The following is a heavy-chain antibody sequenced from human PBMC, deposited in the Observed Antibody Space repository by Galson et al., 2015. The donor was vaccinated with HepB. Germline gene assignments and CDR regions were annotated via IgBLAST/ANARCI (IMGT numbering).Heavy chain of an antibody. CDR1: GFTFSNYD. D-gene: IGHD3-3*01. CDR3: AKRISITFFGPGKNYMDV. V-gene: IGHV3-23*01. Sequence: SLRLSCAASGFTFSNYDMNWVRQAPGKGLEWVSGISGSGDTTYYAGSVEGRFTISRDNSKNTLYMQINSLTAEDTAVYYCAKRISITFFGPGKNYMDVWGKGTTVTVSS. CDR2: ISGSGDTT. J-gene: IGHJ6*03.